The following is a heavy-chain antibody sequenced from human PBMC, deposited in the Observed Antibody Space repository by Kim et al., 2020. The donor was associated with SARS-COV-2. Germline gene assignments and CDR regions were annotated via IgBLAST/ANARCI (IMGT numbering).Heavy chain of an antibody. D-gene: IGHD6-13*01. Sequence: NSNPPLRSRVPISVATSKNQFSLKLSSVTAADTAVYYCASFPGAAAGFDYWGQGTLVTVSS. V-gene: IGHV4-34*01. J-gene: IGHJ4*02. CDR3: ASFPGAAAGFDY.